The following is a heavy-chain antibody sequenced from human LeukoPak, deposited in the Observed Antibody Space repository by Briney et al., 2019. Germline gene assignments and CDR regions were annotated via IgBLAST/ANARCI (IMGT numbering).Heavy chain of an antibody. CDR2: IYPGDSDT. V-gene: IGHV5-51*01. CDR1: GYSFTSYW. J-gene: IGHJ4*02. CDR3: ARPRDGLYDSSGYYDY. Sequence: GESLKISCQGSGYSFTSYWIGWVRQMPGKGLEWMGIIYPGDSDTRYSPSFQGQVTISADKSISTAYLQWSSLKASDTAMYYCARPRDGLYDSSGYYDYWGQGTLVTVSS. D-gene: IGHD3-22*01.